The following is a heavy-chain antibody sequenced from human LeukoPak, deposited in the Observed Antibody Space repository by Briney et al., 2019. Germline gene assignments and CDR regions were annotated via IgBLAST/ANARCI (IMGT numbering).Heavy chain of an antibody. J-gene: IGHJ4*02. CDR2: IIPILGIA. CDR1: GGTFSSYA. V-gene: IGHV1-69*04. CDR3: ARDGIAARPFDY. Sequence: SVKVSCKASGGTFSSYAIRWVRQAPGQGLEWMGRIIPILGIANYAQKFQGRVTITADKSTSTAYMELSSLRSEDTAVYYCARDGIAARPFDYWGQGTLVTVSS. D-gene: IGHD6-6*01.